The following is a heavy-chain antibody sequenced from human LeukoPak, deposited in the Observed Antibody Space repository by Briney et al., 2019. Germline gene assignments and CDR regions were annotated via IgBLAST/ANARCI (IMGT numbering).Heavy chain of an antibody. CDR2: ISAYNGNT. Sequence: GASVKVSCKASGYTFTSYDITWVRQAPGQGLEWMGWISAYNGNTNYAQKLQGRVIMTTDTSTSTAYMELRSLRSDDTAVYYCARTRIASAYYDYVWGSYRYPDYWGQGTLVTVSS. D-gene: IGHD3-16*02. CDR3: ARTRIASAYYDYVWGSYRYPDY. V-gene: IGHV1-18*01. CDR1: GYTFTSYD. J-gene: IGHJ4*02.